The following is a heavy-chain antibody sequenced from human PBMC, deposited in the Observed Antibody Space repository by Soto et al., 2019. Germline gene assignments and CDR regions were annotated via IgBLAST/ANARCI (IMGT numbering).Heavy chain of an antibody. D-gene: IGHD6-6*01. CDR3: AKDLSRGASSSLKGGNQPEPYYYYYMDV. CDR2: ISGSGGST. V-gene: IGHV3-23*01. J-gene: IGHJ6*03. CDR1: GFTFSSYA. Sequence: PGGSLRLSCAASGFTFSSYAMSWVRQAPGKGLEWVSAISGSGGSTHYADSVKGRFTISRDNSKNTLYLQMNSLRAEDTAVYYCAKDLSRGASSSLKGGNQPEPYYYYYMDVWGKGTTVTVSS.